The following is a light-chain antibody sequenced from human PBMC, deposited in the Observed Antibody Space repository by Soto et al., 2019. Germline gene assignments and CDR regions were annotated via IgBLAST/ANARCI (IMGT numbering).Light chain of an antibody. CDR2: DAS. CDR3: QHYHSFPHT. Sequence: DIQMTQSPSTLSAYVGDRVTITCRASQSISNWLAWYQQKPGKAPKLLIYDASKLESGVPSRFSGSGSGTEFTLTISSLQPDDFASYYCQHYHSFPHTFGMGAKLEIK. V-gene: IGKV1-5*01. J-gene: IGKJ2*01. CDR1: QSISNW.